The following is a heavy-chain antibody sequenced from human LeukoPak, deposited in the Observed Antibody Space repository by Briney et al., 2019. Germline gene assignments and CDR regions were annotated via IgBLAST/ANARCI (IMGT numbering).Heavy chain of an antibody. V-gene: IGHV3-23*01. J-gene: IGHJ4*02. Sequence: TGGSLRLSCAASGFPFSTYAMSWVRQAPGKGLEWVSSISGSGDSTYYADSVKGRFTISRDNSQSTLYLEVNSLRADDTAVYYCTKDVVSNSKAFDYWGQGTLVTVSS. CDR3: TKDVVSNSKAFDY. D-gene: IGHD2-8*01. CDR2: ISGSGDST. CDR1: GFPFSTYA.